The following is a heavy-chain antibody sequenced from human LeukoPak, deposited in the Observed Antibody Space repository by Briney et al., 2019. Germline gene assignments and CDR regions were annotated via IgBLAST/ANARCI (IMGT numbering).Heavy chain of an antibody. Sequence: GGPLRLSCAASGFTFNNAWMSWVRQAPGKGLEWVGRIKSKTDGGTTDYAAPVKGRFTISRDDSKNTLFLQMNSLKTEDTAVYYCTTPFPRYYDSSGYCHWAQGTLVTVSS. J-gene: IGHJ4*02. CDR2: IKSKTDGGTT. V-gene: IGHV3-15*01. D-gene: IGHD3-22*01. CDR1: GFTFNNAW. CDR3: TTPFPRYYDSSGYCH.